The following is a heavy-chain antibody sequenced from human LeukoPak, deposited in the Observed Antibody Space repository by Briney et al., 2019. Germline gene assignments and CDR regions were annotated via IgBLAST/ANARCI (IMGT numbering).Heavy chain of an antibody. Sequence: ASVKVSCKASGYTFTSYGISWVRQAPGQGLEWMGWINPNSGGTNYAQKFQGRVTMTRDTSISTAYMELSRLRSDDTAVYYCARGAPRYDFWSGYYTEVDYWGQGTLVTVSS. J-gene: IGHJ4*02. D-gene: IGHD3-3*01. V-gene: IGHV1-2*02. CDR1: GYTFTSYG. CDR2: INPNSGGT. CDR3: ARGAPRYDFWSGYYTEVDY.